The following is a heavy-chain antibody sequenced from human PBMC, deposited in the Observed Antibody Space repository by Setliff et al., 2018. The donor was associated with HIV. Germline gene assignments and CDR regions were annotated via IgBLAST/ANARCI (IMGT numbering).Heavy chain of an antibody. Sequence: ASVKVSCKTSDHTFTNYGIYWVRQAPGQGLEWMGWISNYNGNTNYAQKFHGRVTMTTDTSTRTAYMEMRGLTYDDTAVYYCARASGGNTVENGFDIWGQGTMVTVSS. V-gene: IGHV1-18*01. D-gene: IGHD1-26*01. J-gene: IGHJ3*02. CDR1: DHTFTNYG. CDR3: ARASGGNTVENGFDI. CDR2: ISNYNGNT.